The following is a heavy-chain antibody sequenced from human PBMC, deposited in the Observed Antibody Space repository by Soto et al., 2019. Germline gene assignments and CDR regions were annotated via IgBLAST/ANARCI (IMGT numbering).Heavy chain of an antibody. CDR2: IGRSSTYR. D-gene: IGHD4-17*01. Sequence: QLVESGGGLVKPGGSLRLSCAASGFTLRSYSMNWVRQAPGKGLEWVSSIGRSSTYRYYADSVKGRCTISSDNAKNSLYLQINSLRAEDTAIYYCARGDPDYADAFDIWGQGTVVTVSS. CDR3: ARGDPDYADAFDI. J-gene: IGHJ3*02. CDR1: GFTLRSYS. V-gene: IGHV3-21*06.